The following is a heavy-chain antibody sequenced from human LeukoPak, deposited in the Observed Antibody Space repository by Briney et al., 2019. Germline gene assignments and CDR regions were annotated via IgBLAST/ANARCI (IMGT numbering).Heavy chain of an antibody. D-gene: IGHD5-12*01. CDR3: ARVPSAYDYWFDP. Sequence: SETLSLTCTVSGGSISSYYWSWIRQPPGKGLEWIGYIYYSGSTNYNPSLKSRVTISVDTSKNQFSLKLSSVTAADTAVYYCARVPSAYDYWFDPWGQGTLVTVSS. J-gene: IGHJ5*02. CDR2: IYYSGST. V-gene: IGHV4-59*01. CDR1: GGSISSYY.